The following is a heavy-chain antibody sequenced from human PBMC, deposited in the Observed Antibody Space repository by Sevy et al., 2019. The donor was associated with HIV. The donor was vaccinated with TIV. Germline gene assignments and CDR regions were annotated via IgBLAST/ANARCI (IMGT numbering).Heavy chain of an antibody. J-gene: IGHJ4*02. CDR1: RFTLSSYS. D-gene: IGHD6-19*01. CDR2: IIGRGDNT. V-gene: IGHV3-23*01. Sequence: GGSLRLSCEAARFTLSSYSISWVRQAPGKGLEWVSCIIGRGDNTYYADSVKARFTVSRDNSKNTLYVQMNSLGAEDKAVYYCAKGVSWLVLGGYFDYWGQGTPVTVSS. CDR3: AKGVSWLVLGGYFDY.